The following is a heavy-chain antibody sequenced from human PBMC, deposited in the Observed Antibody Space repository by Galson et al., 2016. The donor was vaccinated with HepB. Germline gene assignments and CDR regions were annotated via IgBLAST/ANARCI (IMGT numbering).Heavy chain of an antibody. CDR2: ISDNAGST. V-gene: IGHV3-23*01. CDR3: AKDKTELRYFDWQSLGAFHM. J-gene: IGHJ3*02. D-gene: IGHD3-9*01. Sequence: SLRLSCAVSRFTFGSYAMSWVRQAPGKGLEWVSSISDNAGSTYYADSVKGRFTISRDNSKNTRYLQMNSRRAEDTAVYYCAKDKTELRYFDWQSLGAFHMWGQGTMVTVS. CDR1: RFTFGSYA.